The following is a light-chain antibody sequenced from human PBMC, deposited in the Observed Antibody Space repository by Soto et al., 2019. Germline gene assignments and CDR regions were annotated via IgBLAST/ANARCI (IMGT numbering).Light chain of an antibody. CDR3: AAWDDSLTDPV. CDR2: FDD. V-gene: IGLV1-36*01. J-gene: IGLJ3*02. CDR1: SSNIGNNA. Sequence: QAVVTQPPSLSAAPRQRVTISCSGSSSNIGNNAVNWYQKFPGKAPKLLIHFDDRVASGVSDRFSGSKSGTSASLAISGLQAEDEAEYYCAAWDDSLTDPVFGGGTKLTVL.